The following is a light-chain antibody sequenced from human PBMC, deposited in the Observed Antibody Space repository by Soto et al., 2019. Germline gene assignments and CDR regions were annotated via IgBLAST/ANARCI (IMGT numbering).Light chain of an antibody. CDR2: GAS. J-gene: IGKJ1*01. CDR3: QQCHRYLT. Sequence: DIQMTQSPSTLSASVGDRVTISCRASESMSHCLAWYQQKPGKAPKRLIFGASSLQSGVPSRFSGSASGTEFPLTISSLQPDDSATYYCQQCHRYLTFGQGTKVDIK. V-gene: IGKV1-5*01. CDR1: ESMSHC.